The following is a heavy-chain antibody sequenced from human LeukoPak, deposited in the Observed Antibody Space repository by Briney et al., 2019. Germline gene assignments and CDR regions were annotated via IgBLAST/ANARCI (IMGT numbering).Heavy chain of an antibody. CDR1: GFTFSAYY. Sequence: GSLRLSCVASGFTFSAYYMNWFRQAPGKGLEWISYFSCTSGTIYYEDSLKSRVTISRDNAKNSLYLQMNSLRAEDTAVYYCARAPSSDYYSHFDYWGQGTLVTVSS. CDR3: ARAPSSDYYSHFDY. J-gene: IGHJ4*02. V-gene: IGHV3-48*04. CDR2: FSCTSGTI. D-gene: IGHD3-22*01.